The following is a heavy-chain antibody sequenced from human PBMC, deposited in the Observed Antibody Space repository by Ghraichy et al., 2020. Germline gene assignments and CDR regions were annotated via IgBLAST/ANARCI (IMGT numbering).Heavy chain of an antibody. CDR2: ISSSSSYI. V-gene: IGHV3-21*01. D-gene: IGHD6-19*01. CDR3: ARAPSSGHSWFHYWYFDI. J-gene: IGHJ2*01. CDR1: GFTFSSYS. Sequence: GGSLRLSCAASGFTFSSYSMNWVRQAPGKGLEWVSSISSSSSYIYYAESLKGRLTISRDNAKNSLFLPMNSLSAEDTAGYYCARAPSSGHSWFHYWYFDIWGRGTLVTVSS.